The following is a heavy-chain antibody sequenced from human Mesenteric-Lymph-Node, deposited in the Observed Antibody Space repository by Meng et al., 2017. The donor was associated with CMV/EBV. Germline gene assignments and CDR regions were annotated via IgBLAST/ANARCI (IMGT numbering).Heavy chain of an antibody. Sequence: GGSLRLSCAASGFKFDDHAIHWVRQPPGKGLEWVSGISWNSGRRKYVDSVKGRFTISRDNAKNSVYLQINSLRAEDTAVYYCARERQYYDSSGYYYLTLYYYGMDVWGQGTTVTVSS. CDR1: GFKFDDHA. CDR2: ISWNSGRR. V-gene: IGHV3-9*01. CDR3: ARERQYYDSSGYYYLTLYYYGMDV. D-gene: IGHD3-22*01. J-gene: IGHJ6*02.